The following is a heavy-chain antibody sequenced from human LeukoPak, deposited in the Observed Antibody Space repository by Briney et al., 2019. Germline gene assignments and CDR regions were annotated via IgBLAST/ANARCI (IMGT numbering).Heavy chain of an antibody. Sequence: GGSLRLSCAASGFTFSSYAMTWVRQAPGRGLEWVSGISGSGGTTYCADSVKGRFSIYRDNSKNALYLQLNSLRAEDTAVYYCAKGRNYASGSYGDSWGQGTLVTVSS. CDR2: ISGSGGTT. D-gene: IGHD3-10*01. J-gene: IGHJ4*02. CDR3: AKGRNYASGSYGDS. CDR1: GFTFSSYA. V-gene: IGHV3-23*01.